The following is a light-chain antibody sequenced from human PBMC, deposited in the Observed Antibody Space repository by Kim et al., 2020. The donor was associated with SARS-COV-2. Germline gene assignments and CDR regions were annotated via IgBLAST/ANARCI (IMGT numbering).Light chain of an antibody. CDR3: LQVNAYPLT. V-gene: IGKV1-9*01. J-gene: IGKJ1*01. Sequence: ASVGDRVTITCRASQDISNHLAWYQQKAGKAPEVLMYAASTLKKGAPSTFSGSGSGTEFTLTIGSLQPEDFATYFCLQVNAYPLTFGQGTKVDIK. CDR1: QDISNH. CDR2: AAS.